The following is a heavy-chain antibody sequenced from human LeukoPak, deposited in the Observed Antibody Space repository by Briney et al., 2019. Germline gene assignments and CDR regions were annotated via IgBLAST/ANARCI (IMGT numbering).Heavy chain of an antibody. V-gene: IGHV3-48*02. CDR2: ISSSSSTI. Sequence: GGSLRLSCTASGFTFSNAWMSWVRQAPGKGLEWVSYISSSSSTIYYADSVKGRFTISRDNAKDSLYLQMNSLRDEDTAVYYCARDRDVWGSYRHHDAFDMWGQGTMVTVSS. D-gene: IGHD3-16*02. J-gene: IGHJ3*02. CDR3: ARDRDVWGSYRHHDAFDM. CDR1: GFTFSNAW.